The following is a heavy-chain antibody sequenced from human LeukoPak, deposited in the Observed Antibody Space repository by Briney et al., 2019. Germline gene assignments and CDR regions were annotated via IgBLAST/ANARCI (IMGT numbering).Heavy chain of an antibody. D-gene: IGHD6-13*01. CDR2: IYYSGST. V-gene: IGHV4-59*08. J-gene: IGHJ4*02. Sequence: PSETLSLTCTVSGVSISSYYWNWVRQPPGRGVGRIRYIYYSGSTNCNPSHKRRVTISVDTSRNQLSLKLSSVTAADTAVYYCASGYSTSWYFDYWGQGTLVTVSS. CDR1: GVSISSYY. CDR3: ASGYSTSWYFDY.